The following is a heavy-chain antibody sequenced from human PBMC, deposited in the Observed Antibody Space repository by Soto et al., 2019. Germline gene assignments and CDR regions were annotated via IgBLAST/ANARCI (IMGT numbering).Heavy chain of an antibody. CDR2: INPGNGNT. V-gene: IGHV1-3*05. D-gene: IGHD3-10*01. CDR1: EYTFTSYA. CDR3: ARGRGLTIDY. Sequence: QVQLVQSGAEEKKPGASVKVSCKASEYTFTSYAMHWVRQAPGQRLEWMGWINPGNGNTKYSQKFQGRVTITRDTSASTAYMELSSLRSEDTAVYYCARGRGLTIDYWGQGTLVTVSS. J-gene: IGHJ4*02.